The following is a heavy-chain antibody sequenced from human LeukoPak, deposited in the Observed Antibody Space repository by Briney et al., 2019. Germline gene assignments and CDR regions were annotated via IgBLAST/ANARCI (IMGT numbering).Heavy chain of an antibody. CDR2: ISSRGGST. V-gene: IGHV3-23*01. CDR1: GFTFSSYA. J-gene: IGHJ4*02. D-gene: IGHD3-10*02. Sequence: PGGSLRLSCAASGFTFSSYAMSWVRQAPGKGLEWVSAISSRGGSTYSAHSVKGRFTISRDNSKNTLYLQMNSLRAEDTALYYCARTAIGYYVRFPNDYWGQGTLVTVSS. CDR3: ARTAIGYYVRFPNDY.